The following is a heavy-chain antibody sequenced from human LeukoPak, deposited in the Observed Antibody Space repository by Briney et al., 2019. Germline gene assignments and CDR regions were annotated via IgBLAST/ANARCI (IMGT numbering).Heavy chain of an antibody. J-gene: IGHJ4*02. Sequence: VASVKVSCTASGGTFSSYAISWVRQAPGQGLEWMGRIIPIFGTANYAQKFQGRVTITTDESTSTAYMELSSLRSEDTAVYYCARDLRVDVYWWLFHDYWGQGTLVTVSS. CDR2: IIPIFGTA. D-gene: IGHD3-22*01. CDR3: ARDLRVDVYWWLFHDY. CDR1: GGTFSSYA. V-gene: IGHV1-69*05.